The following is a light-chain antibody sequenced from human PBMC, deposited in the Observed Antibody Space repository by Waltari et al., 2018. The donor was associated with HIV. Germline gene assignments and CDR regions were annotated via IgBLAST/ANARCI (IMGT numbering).Light chain of an antibody. J-gene: IGLJ3*02. CDR1: TSNRGSHN. CDR3: AARDDSLHGVV. Sequence: QSVLTQPPSASGTPGQRVTISGSAGTSNRGSHNVHSHQHLPGDAPTLLIYFNNQRPSGVPDRFSGSKSGTSASLAISGLQSEDEADYYCAARDDSLHGVVFGGGTKVTVL. V-gene: IGLV1-44*01. CDR2: FNN.